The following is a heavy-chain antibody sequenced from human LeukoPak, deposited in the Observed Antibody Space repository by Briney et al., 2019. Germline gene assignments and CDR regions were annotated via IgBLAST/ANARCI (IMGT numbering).Heavy chain of an antibody. J-gene: IGHJ6*03. V-gene: IGHV4-59*01. CDR3: ARSNYGYVYYYYYIDV. Sequence: SETLSLTCTVSGGSLSSYYWSWIRQPPGKGLEWIGYIYYSGSTNYNPSLKSRVTISVDTSKNQFSLRLSSVTAADTAIYYCARSNYGYVYYYYYIDVWGKGTTVTVSS. D-gene: IGHD3-16*01. CDR2: IYYSGST. CDR1: GGSLSSYY.